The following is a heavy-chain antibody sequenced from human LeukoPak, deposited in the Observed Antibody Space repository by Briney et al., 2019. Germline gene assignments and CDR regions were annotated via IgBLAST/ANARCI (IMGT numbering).Heavy chain of an antibody. CDR3: ARDNSNYDILAGYYGDDYFDY. CDR1: GFTFSSYS. J-gene: IGHJ4*02. CDR2: ISSSSSYI. V-gene: IGHV3-21*01. D-gene: IGHD3-9*01. Sequence: GGSLRLSCAASGFTFSSYSMNWVRQAPGKGLEWVSSISSSSSYIYYADSVMGRFTISRDNAKNSLYLQMNSLRAEDTAVYYCARDNSNYDILAGYYGDDYFDYWGQGTLVTVSS.